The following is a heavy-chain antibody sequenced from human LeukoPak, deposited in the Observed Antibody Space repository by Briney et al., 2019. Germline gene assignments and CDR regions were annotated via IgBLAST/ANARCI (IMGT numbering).Heavy chain of an antibody. Sequence: SETLSLTCTVSGGSISSSSYYWGWIRQPPGKGLEWIGSIYYSGSTYYNPSPKSRVTISVDTSKNQFSLKLSSVTAADAAVYYCARLSTVTTSFDYWGQGTLVTVSS. CDR2: IYYSGST. J-gene: IGHJ4*02. V-gene: IGHV4-39*07. CDR3: ARLSTVTTSFDY. CDR1: GGSISSSSYY. D-gene: IGHD4-17*01.